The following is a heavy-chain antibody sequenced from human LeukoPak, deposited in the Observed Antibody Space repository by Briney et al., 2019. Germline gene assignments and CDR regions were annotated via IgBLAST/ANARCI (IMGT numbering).Heavy chain of an antibody. J-gene: IGHJ1*01. D-gene: IGHD4-23*01. V-gene: IGHV4-59*01. Sequence: SETLSLTCTVSGGSISSYYWSWIRQPPGKGLEWIGYIYYSGSTNYNPSLKSRVTISVDASKNQFSLKLSSVTAADTAVYYCAITVYGGNRAEYFQHWGQGTLVTVSS. CDR3: AITVYGGNRAEYFQH. CDR1: GGSISSYY. CDR2: IYYSGST.